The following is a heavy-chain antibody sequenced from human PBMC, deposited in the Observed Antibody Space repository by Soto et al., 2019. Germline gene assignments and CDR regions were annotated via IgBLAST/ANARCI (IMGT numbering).Heavy chain of an antibody. J-gene: IGHJ3*02. Sequence: GGSLRLSCTASGFTFSCYGIHWVRQAPGKGLEWVALIWHDGSNKYYSDSVKGRFTISRDNSKNTLYLQMNSLRAEDTAVYYCARDWSSGYSDIWGQGTMVTVSS. CDR2: IWHDGSNK. V-gene: IGHV3-33*01. CDR1: GFTFSCYG. D-gene: IGHD3-22*01. CDR3: ARDWSSGYSDI.